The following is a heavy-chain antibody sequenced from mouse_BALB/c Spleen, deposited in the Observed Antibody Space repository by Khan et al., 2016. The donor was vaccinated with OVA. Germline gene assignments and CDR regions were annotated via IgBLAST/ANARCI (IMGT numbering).Heavy chain of an antibody. CDR2: IWRDGST. V-gene: IGHV2-3*01. CDR3: AKGGTYVGRYCDV. Sequence: QVQLKQSGPGLVAPSQRLSITCTVSGFSFTNHGVSWVRQPPGKGLEWMGVIWRDGSTNYHSDLISRLSISKDNSKCQVFFKLSSLQTDDTATYYWAKGGTYVGRYCDVWSAGTTVTVSS. J-gene: IGHJ1*01. CDR1: GFSFTNHG. D-gene: IGHD1-1*02.